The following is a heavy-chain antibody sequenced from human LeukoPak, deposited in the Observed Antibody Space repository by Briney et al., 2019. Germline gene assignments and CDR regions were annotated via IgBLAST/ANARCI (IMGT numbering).Heavy chain of an antibody. V-gene: IGHV4-59*01. D-gene: IGHD3-16*02. J-gene: IGHJ4*02. Sequence: SETLSLTCTVSGGSISSYYWSWIRQPPGKGLEWIGYIYYSGSTNYNPSLKSRVTISVDTSKNQFSLKLSSVTAADTAVCYCARVYPPSREVDYWGQGTLVTVSS. CDR3: ARVYPPSREVDY. CDR2: IYYSGST. CDR1: GGSISSYY.